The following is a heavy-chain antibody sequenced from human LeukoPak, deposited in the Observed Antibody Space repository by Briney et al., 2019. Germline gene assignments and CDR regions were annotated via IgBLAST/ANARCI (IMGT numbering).Heavy chain of an antibody. D-gene: IGHD3-16*01. Sequence: SETLSLTCTVSGDSINDYYWGWIRQTPGKGLEWIGSTSHSDSPYYNPSLESRVTISLDTSRNLFSLKLTSVTAADTAVYFCARDFGETSLPNWFDPWGQGTLVIVSS. V-gene: IGHV4-38-2*02. CDR3: ARDFGETSLPNWFDP. CDR1: GDSINDYY. J-gene: IGHJ5*02. CDR2: TSHSDSP.